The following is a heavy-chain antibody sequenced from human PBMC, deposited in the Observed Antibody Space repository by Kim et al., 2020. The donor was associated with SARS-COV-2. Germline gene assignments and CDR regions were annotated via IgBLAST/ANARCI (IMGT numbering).Heavy chain of an antibody. CDR3: ARLRIAAAAPGAFDI. D-gene: IGHD6-13*01. V-gene: IGHV5-10-1*01. CDR1: GYSFTSYW. J-gene: IGHJ3*02. CDR2: IDPSDSYT. Sequence: GESLKISCKGSGYSFTSYWISWVRQMPGKGLEWMGRIDPSDSYTNYSPSFQGHVTISADKSISTAYLQWSSLKASDTAMYYCARLRIAAAAPGAFDIWGQGTMVTVSS.